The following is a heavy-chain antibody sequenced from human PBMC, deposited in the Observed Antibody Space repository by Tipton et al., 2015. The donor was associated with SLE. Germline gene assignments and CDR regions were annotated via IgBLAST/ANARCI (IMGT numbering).Heavy chain of an antibody. V-gene: IGHV5-51*03. Sequence: VQLVQSGAEVKKPGESLKISCKGSGYSFTNYWIGWVRQKPGKGLEWMGLIFPGDSETTYSPSFQGQVTISAGKSISTAYLQWSCLKASDAALYYCARPPRDFGDYGYFHLWGQGTLVTVSS. D-gene: IGHD4-17*01. J-gene: IGHJ1*01. CDR2: IFPGDSET. CDR1: GYSFTNYW. CDR3: ARPPRDFGDYGYFHL.